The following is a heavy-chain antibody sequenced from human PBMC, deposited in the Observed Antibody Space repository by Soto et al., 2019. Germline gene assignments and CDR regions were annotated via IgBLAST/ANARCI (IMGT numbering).Heavy chain of an antibody. V-gene: IGHV3-9*01. Sequence: EVQLVESGGGLVQPGRSLRLSCAASGFTFDDYAMHWVRQAPGKGLEWVSGISWNSGSIGYADSVKGRFTISRDNAKNSLYLQMNSLRAEDTALYYCAHSGSYEGDAFDIWGQGTMVTVSS. CDR2: ISWNSGSI. D-gene: IGHD1-26*01. J-gene: IGHJ3*02. CDR3: AHSGSYEGDAFDI. CDR1: GFTFDDYA.